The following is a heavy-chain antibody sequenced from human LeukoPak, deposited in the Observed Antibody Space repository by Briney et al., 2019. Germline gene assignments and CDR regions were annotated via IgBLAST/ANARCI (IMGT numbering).Heavy chain of an antibody. V-gene: IGHV5-51*01. Sequence: LGESLQISCKGSGSSFTSYWIGWVRPLPGKGLEWMGIIYPGDSDTRYSPSFQGQVTISADKSISTAYLQWSSLKASDTAMYYCARANEYSSSPFDYWGQGTLVTVSS. J-gene: IGHJ4*02. CDR1: GSSFTSYW. CDR2: IYPGDSDT. CDR3: ARANEYSSSPFDY. D-gene: IGHD6-6*01.